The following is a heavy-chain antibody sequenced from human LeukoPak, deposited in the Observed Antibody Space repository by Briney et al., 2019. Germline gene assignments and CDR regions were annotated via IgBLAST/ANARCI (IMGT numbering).Heavy chain of an antibody. CDR3: AKDPGRRHGSGSQWGGEFDY. CDR1: GFTFSSYA. Sequence: GGSLRLSCAASGFTFSSYAMSWVRQAPGKGLKCVSAIGGSGGITCYADSVKGRFTISRDNSKNTLYLQMNSLRAEDTAVYYCAKDPGRRHGSGSQWGGEFDYWGQGTLVTVSS. V-gene: IGHV3-23*01. D-gene: IGHD1-26*01. J-gene: IGHJ4*02. CDR2: IGGSGGIT.